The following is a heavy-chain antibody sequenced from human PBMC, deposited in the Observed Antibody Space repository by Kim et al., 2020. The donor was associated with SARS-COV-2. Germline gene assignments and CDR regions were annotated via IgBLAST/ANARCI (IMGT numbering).Heavy chain of an antibody. CDR3: ARDGSQDFDY. Sequence: SHTYHPSLKSRVTISVDKSKNQFSLKLSSVTAADTAVYYCARDGSQDFDYWGQGTLVTVSS. CDR2: SH. D-gene: IGHD3-10*01. V-gene: IGHV4-4*02. J-gene: IGHJ4*02.